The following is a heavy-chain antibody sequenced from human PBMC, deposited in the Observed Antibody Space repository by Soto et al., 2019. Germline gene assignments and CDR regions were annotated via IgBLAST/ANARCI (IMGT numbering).Heavy chain of an antibody. J-gene: IGHJ4*02. CDR2: IIPIFGTA. V-gene: IGHV1-69*13. Sequence: ASVKVSCKASGGTFSSYAISWVRQAPGQGLEWMGGIIPIFGTANYAQKFQGRVTITADESTSTAYMELSSLRSEDTAVYYCASEKGILTGYYYFDYWGQGTLVTVSS. CDR3: ASEKGILTGYYYFDY. D-gene: IGHD3-9*01. CDR1: GGTFSSYA.